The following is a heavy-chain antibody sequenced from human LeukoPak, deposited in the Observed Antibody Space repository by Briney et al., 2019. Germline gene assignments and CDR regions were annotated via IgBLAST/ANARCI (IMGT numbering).Heavy chain of an antibody. Sequence: GGSLRLSCAASGFTVDDYAMHWVRQAPGKGLEWVSGISWNSGSIGYADSVKGRFTISRDNAKNSLYLQMNSLRAEDTALYYCAKDIRAVGATGAFDYWGQGTLVTVSS. D-gene: IGHD1-26*01. V-gene: IGHV3-9*01. CDR3: AKDIRAVGATGAFDY. J-gene: IGHJ4*02. CDR2: ISWNSGSI. CDR1: GFTVDDYA.